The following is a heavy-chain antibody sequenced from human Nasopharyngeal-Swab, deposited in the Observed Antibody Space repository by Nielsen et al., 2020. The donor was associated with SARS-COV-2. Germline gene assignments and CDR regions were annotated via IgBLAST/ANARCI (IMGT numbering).Heavy chain of an antibody. CDR3: ARSPARIIITTETYYYYMDV. D-gene: IGHD3-3*01. J-gene: IGHJ6*03. CDR1: GGSISSYY. Sequence: SETLSLTCTVSGGSISSYYWSWIRQPPGKGLEWIGYIYYSGSTNYNPSLKSRVTISVDTSKNQFSLKLSSVTAADTAVYYCARSPARIIITTETYYYYMDVWGKGTTVTVSS. CDR2: IYYSGST. V-gene: IGHV4-59*01.